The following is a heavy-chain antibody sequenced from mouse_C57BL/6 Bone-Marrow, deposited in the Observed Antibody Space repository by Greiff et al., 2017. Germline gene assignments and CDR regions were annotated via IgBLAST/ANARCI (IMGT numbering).Heavy chain of an antibody. V-gene: IGHV1-69*01. CDR2: IDPSDCYT. CDR3: SREGYGSSFDY. D-gene: IGHD1-1*01. Sequence: QVHVKQPGAELVMPGASVKLSCKASGYTFTSYWMHWVKQRPGQGLEWIGEIDPSDCYTTYNQKFKGKSTLTVDKSSSTAYMQLSSLTSEDSAVYYCSREGYGSSFDYWGQGTTLTVSS. J-gene: IGHJ2*01. CDR1: GYTFTSYW.